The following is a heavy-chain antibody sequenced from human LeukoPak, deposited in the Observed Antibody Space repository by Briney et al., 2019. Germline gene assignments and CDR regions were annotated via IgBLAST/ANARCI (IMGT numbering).Heavy chain of an antibody. CDR2: ISSGGINT. J-gene: IGHJ4*02. Sequence: GGSLRLSCAGSGFDFSPYEMNWVRQAPGKGLEWVSEISSGGINTYYTDSVKGRFTISRDSAKNSLYLQMNTLRAEDTAVYYCARDRGSSGWYEFDYWGQGTLVTVSS. CDR1: GFDFSPYE. CDR3: ARDRGSSGWYEFDY. D-gene: IGHD6-19*01. V-gene: IGHV3-48*03.